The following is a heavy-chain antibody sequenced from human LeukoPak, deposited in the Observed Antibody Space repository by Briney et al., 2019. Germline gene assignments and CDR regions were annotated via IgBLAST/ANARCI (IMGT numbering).Heavy chain of an antibody. Sequence: KPSETLSLTCTVSGGSISSSSYYWGWIRQPPGKGLEWIGSIYYSGSTYYNPSLKSRVTISVDTSKNQFSLKLSSVTAADTAVYYCASTLTVYFDGAFDIWGQGTMVTVSS. CDR1: GGSISSSSYY. D-gene: IGHD3-9*01. V-gene: IGHV4-39*07. J-gene: IGHJ3*02. CDR2: IYYSGST. CDR3: ASTLTVYFDGAFDI.